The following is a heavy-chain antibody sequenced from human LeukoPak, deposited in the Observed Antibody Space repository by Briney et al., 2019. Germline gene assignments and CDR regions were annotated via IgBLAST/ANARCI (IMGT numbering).Heavy chain of an antibody. CDR2: ISGSGSST. Sequence: PGGSLRLSCAASGFTFNSYAMSWVRQAPGKGLEWVSGISGSGSSTYYADSVKGRLTISRDNAKNTLYLQMNSLRAEDTAVYYCARRIAAAAAPYYFDYWGQGTLVTVSS. CDR3: ARRIAAAAAPYYFDY. CDR1: GFTFNSYA. J-gene: IGHJ4*02. D-gene: IGHD6-13*01. V-gene: IGHV3-23*01.